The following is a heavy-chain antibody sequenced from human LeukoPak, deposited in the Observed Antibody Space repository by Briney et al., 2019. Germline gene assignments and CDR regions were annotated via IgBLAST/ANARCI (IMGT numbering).Heavy chain of an antibody. CDR3: ARLRWNPERAFGV. Sequence: SETLSLTCTVSGVSISSYYWSWIRQPPGKGLEWIGYIYYSESTNYNPALKSRLTISRDTSKNKFSLKLSSVTAADTAVYYCARLRWNPERAFGVWGQGTTVTVSS. J-gene: IGHJ3*01. CDR1: GVSISSYY. V-gene: IGHV4-59*08. D-gene: IGHD2-21*01. CDR2: IYYSEST.